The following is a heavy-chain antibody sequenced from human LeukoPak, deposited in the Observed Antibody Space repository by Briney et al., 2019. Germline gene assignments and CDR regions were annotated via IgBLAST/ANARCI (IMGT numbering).Heavy chain of an antibody. CDR2: ISTTGGST. CDR3: AKDWTTVVTPKGYYFDS. V-gene: IGHV3-23*01. CDR1: GFSFNNYA. J-gene: IGHJ4*02. D-gene: IGHD4-23*01. Sequence: GGSLRLSCAASGFSFNNYARSWVRQAPGKGLEWVSTISTTGGSTYYADSVKGRFTISRDNSKNTLSLQMDSLRVEDTAVYYCAKDWTTVVTPKGYYFDSWGQGTLVTVSS.